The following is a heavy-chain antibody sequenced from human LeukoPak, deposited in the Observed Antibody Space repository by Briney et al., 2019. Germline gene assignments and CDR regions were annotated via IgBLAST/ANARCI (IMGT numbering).Heavy chain of an antibody. D-gene: IGHD2-2*01. CDR2: ISGSGGST. CDR1: GFTFSNYA. CDR3: ARGPTCSSTSCYRSQNYYYYMDV. V-gene: IGHV3-23*01. J-gene: IGHJ6*03. Sequence: GGSLRLSCAASGFTFSNYAMSWVRQAPGKGLEWVSAISGSGGSTYYADSVKGRFTISRDNSKNTLYLQMNSLRAEDTAKYYCARGPTCSSTSCYRSQNYYYYMDVWGKGTTITVSS.